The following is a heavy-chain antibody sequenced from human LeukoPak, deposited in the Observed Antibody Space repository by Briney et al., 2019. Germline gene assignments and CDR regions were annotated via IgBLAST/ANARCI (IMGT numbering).Heavy chain of an antibody. Sequence: SETLSLTCAVYGGSFSGYYWSWFRQPPGKGLEWIGEINRSRSTNYNPSLKSRFTISVDTSKNQFSLKLNSVTAADTAVYYCARAWSSGGYHDYWGQGALVTVSS. CDR2: INRSRST. V-gene: IGHV4-34*01. CDR1: GGSFSGYY. J-gene: IGHJ4*02. CDR3: ARAWSSGGYHDY. D-gene: IGHD2-15*01.